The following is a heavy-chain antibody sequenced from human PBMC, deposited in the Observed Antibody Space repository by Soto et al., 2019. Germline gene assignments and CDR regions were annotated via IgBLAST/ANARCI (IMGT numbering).Heavy chain of an antibody. CDR2: IYYSGST. V-gene: IGHV4-39*01. CDR1: GGSISSSSYY. Sequence: PSETLSLTCTASGGSISSSSYYWGWIRQPPGKGLEWIGSIYYSGSTYYNPSLKSRVTISVDTSKNQFSLKLSSVTAADTAVYYCARLGIGSGWYRAKYYFDYWGQGTLVTVSS. CDR3: ARLGIGSGWYRAKYYFDY. D-gene: IGHD6-19*01. J-gene: IGHJ4*02.